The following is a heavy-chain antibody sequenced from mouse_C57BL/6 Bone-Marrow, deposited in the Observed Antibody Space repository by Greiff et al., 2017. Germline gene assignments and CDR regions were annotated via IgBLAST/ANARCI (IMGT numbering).Heavy chain of an antibody. CDR1: GYTFTSYW. V-gene: IGHV1-69*01. CDR3: AIYDHGPD. J-gene: IGHJ1*03. D-gene: IGHD2-4*01. Sequence: VQLQQPGAELVMPGASVKLSCKASGYTFTSYWMHWVKQRPGQGLEWIGKIHPSDSYTNYNQKFKSKSTLTVDKSSSRAYMKLSSLTSEDYAVSYCAIYDHGPDWGKGTTVTVSS. CDR2: IHPSDSYT.